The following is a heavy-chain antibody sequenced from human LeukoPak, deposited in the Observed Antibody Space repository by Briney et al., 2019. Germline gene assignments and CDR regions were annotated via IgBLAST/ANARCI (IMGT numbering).Heavy chain of an antibody. J-gene: IGHJ4*02. D-gene: IGHD1-26*01. CDR3: ARDREVGAYDY. CDR2: IYHSGST. CDR1: GGSISSSNW. V-gene: IGHV4-4*02. Sequence: PSETLSLTCAVSGGSISSSNWWSWVRQPPGKGLEWIGEIYHSGSTNYNPSLKSRVTISVDTSKNQFSLKLSSVTAADTAVYYCARDREVGAYDYWGQGTLVTVSS.